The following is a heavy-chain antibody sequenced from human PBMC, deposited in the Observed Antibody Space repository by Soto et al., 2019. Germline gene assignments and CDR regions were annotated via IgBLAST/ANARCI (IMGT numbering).Heavy chain of an antibody. CDR2: FDPEDGET. CDR1: GYTLTELS. D-gene: IGHD3-9*01. Sequence: ASVKVSCKVSGYTLTELSMHWVRQAPGKGLEWMGGFDPEDGETIYAQKFQGRVTMTGDTSTSTAYMELSRLRSEDTAVYYCARGGVLRYFDWPYYYYYGTDVWGQGTTVTVSS. J-gene: IGHJ6*02. CDR3: ARGGVLRYFDWPYYYYYGTDV. V-gene: IGHV1-24*01.